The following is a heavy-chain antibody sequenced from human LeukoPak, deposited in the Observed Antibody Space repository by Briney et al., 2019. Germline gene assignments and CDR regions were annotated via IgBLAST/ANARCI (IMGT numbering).Heavy chain of an antibody. D-gene: IGHD3-16*02. Sequence: GGSLRLSCTASGFTFGDYAMSWVRQAPGKGLEWVGFIRSKAYGGTTEYAASVKGRFTISRDDSKSIAYLQMNSLKTEDTAVYYCTRDTYYDYVWGSYRTPKTEQYYFGYWGQGTLVTVSS. CDR1: GFTFGDYA. CDR3: TRDTYYDYVWGSYRTPKTEQYYFGY. J-gene: IGHJ4*02. CDR2: IRSKAYGGTT. V-gene: IGHV3-49*04.